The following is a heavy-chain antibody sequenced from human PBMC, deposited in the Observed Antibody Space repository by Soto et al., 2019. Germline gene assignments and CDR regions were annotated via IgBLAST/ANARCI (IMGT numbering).Heavy chain of an antibody. J-gene: IGHJ6*02. V-gene: IGHV3-30-3*01. CDR2: ISYDGSNK. Sequence: QVQLVESGGGVVQPGRSLRLSCAASGFTFSSYAMHWVRQAPGKGLEWVAVISYDGSNKYYADSVKGRFTISRDNSKNTLYLQLNSLRAEDTAVYYCASDIAGQQLVRIPDGGYYYYGMDVWGQGTTVTVSS. CDR3: ASDIAGQQLVRIPDGGYYYYGMDV. CDR1: GFTFSSYA. D-gene: IGHD6-13*01.